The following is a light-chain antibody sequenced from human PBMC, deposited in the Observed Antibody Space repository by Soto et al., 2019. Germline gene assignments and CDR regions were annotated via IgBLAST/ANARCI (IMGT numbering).Light chain of an antibody. J-gene: IGKJ4*01. CDR1: QSVSSY. Sequence: DIQMTQSPSSLSASVGDRVTITCRASQSVSSYLHWYQQTPGKAPKLLINTASSLQSGVPSRFIGSGSGTDFSLTISSLQPEDFATYYCQQTYSTPTFGGGTKVEI. V-gene: IGKV1-39*01. CDR2: TAS. CDR3: QQTYSTPT.